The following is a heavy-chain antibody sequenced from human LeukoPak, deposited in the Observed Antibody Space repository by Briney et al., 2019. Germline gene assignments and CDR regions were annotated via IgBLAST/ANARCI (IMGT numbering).Heavy chain of an antibody. CDR3: ARGRVSSSTWYSTYYYYFYMDV. CDR1: DDSITMYY. J-gene: IGHJ6*03. V-gene: IGHV4-59*01. D-gene: IGHD1-1*01. Sequence: SETLSLTCTVSDDSITMYYWTWIRQPPGKGLEWIGYVDHTGSTNFNPSLNGRVSISRDTSKNLFSLRLRPVTAADTAVYFCARGRVSSSTWYSTYYYYFYMDVWGKGTTVTVSS. CDR2: VDHTGST.